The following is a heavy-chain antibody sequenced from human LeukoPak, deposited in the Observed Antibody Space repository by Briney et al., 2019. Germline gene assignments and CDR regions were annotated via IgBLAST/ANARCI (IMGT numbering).Heavy chain of an antibody. CDR3: ARATLSGYEHTKGEYNWFDP. D-gene: IGHD5-12*01. V-gene: IGHV4-4*07. J-gene: IGHJ5*02. CDR1: GGSISSYY. CDR2: IYTSGST. Sequence: SETLSLTCTVSGGSISSYYWSWIRQPAGKGLEWIGRIYTSGSTNYNPSLKSRVTMSVDTSKNQFSLKLSSVTAADTAVYYCARATLSGYEHTKGEYNWFDPWGQGTLVTVSS.